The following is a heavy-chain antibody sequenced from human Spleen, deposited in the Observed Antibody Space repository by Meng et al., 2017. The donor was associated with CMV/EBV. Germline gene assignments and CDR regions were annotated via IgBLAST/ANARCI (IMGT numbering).Heavy chain of an antibody. CDR2: INGDGSST. D-gene: IGHD7-27*01. Sequence: GGSLRLSCAASGFTFSNSWMHWVRQVPGKGLVWVSRINGDGSSTAYADSVKGRFTISRDNAKNTLFLQMNSLRAEDTAVYYCTRDRLGIPDNWGRGTLVTVSS. CDR1: GFTFSNSW. J-gene: IGHJ4*02. CDR3: TRDRLGIPDN. V-gene: IGHV3-74*01.